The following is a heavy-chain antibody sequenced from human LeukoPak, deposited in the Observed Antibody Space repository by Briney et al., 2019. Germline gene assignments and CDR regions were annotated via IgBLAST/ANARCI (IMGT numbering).Heavy chain of an antibody. V-gene: IGHV4-61*01. CDR1: GGSVSSGSYY. CDR3: ALGSIVGATDAFDI. Sequence: SQTLSLTCTVSGGSVSSGSYYWSWIRQPPGKGLEWIGYIYYSGSTNYNPSLKSRVTISVDTSKNQFSLKLSSVTAADTAAYYCALGSIVGATDAFDIWGQGTMVTVSS. D-gene: IGHD1-26*01. CDR2: IYYSGST. J-gene: IGHJ3*02.